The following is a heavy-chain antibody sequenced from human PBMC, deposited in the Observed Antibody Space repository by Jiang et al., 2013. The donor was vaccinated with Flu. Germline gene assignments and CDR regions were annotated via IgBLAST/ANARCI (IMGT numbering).Heavy chain of an antibody. CDR3: ARVVTGLQYYYYYYMDV. Sequence: EWVSYISGGGTTIYYADSVEGRCTMSRDNAKNSLYLHMNSLRAEDTAVYFCARVVTGLQYYYYYYMDVWGKGTTVTVSS. D-gene: IGHD2-21*02. V-gene: IGHV3-11*01. J-gene: IGHJ6*03. CDR2: ISGGGTTI.